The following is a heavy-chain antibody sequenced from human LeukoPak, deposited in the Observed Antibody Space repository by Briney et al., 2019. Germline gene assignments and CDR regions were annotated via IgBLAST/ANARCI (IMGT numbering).Heavy chain of an antibody. V-gene: IGHV1-18*01. CDR1: GYTFTSYG. D-gene: IGHD2-2*01. Sequence: ASVKVSCKASGYTFTSYGISWVRQAPGQGLEWMGWISAYNGNTNYAQKLQGRVTMTTDTSTSTPYMELRSLRSDDTAVYYCARDGCSSTSRYGYWAFDIWGQGTMVTVSS. CDR3: ARDGCSSTSRYGYWAFDI. CDR2: ISAYNGNT. J-gene: IGHJ3*02.